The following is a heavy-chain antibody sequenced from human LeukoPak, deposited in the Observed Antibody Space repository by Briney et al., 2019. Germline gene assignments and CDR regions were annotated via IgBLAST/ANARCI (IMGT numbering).Heavy chain of an antibody. J-gene: IGHJ3*02. CDR3: ARTTNGRFDI. CDR1: GFTFSSYS. CDR2: ISSSTSYI. D-gene: IGHD1-14*01. V-gene: IGHV3-21*01. Sequence: GGSLRLSCAASGFTFSSYSMHWVRQAPGKGLECVSFISSSTSYISYADSVKGRFTISRDNAKSSLSLQMNSLRPEDTAVYYSARTTNGRFDIWGQGTMVTVSS.